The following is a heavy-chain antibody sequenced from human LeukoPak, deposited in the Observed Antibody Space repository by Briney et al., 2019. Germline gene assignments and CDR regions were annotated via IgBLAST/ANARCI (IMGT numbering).Heavy chain of an antibody. V-gene: IGHV3-48*02. D-gene: IGHD3-10*01. CDR3: ARGSTMVRGGFDP. J-gene: IGHJ5*02. CDR2: ISSGGTTK. CDR1: GFTFNAYS. Sequence: GGSLRLSCAASGFTFNAYSMNWVRQAPGKGLEWVSYISSGGTTKYYADSVKGRFTISRDNAKNSLYLQMNSLRDEDTAVYYCARGSTMVRGGFDPWGQGTLVTVSS.